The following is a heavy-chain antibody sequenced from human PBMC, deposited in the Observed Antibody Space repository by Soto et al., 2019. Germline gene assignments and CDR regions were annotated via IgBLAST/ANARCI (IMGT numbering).Heavy chain of an antibody. J-gene: IGHJ6*02. CDR1: GYTFTSYA. D-gene: IGHD3-3*01. V-gene: IGHV1-3*01. CDR3: ARDEVTIFGVVIMGYYGMDV. Sequence: ASVKVSCKASGYTFTSYAMHWVRQAPGQRLEWMGWINAGNGNTKYSQKFQGRVTITRDTSASTAYMELSSLRSEDTAVYYCARDEVTIFGVVIMGYYGMDVWGQGTTVTV. CDR2: INAGNGNT.